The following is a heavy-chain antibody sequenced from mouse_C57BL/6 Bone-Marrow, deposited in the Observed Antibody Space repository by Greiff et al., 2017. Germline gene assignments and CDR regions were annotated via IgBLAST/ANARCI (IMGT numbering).Heavy chain of an antibody. J-gene: IGHJ1*03. CDR1: GYTFTSYG. Sequence: VQLQQSGAELARPGASVKLSCKASGYTFTSYGLSWVKQRTGQGLEWIGEIYPRSGNTYYNEKFKGKATLTADKSSSTSYMELRSLTSEDSAVYFGAKSRQLELRYFDVWGTGTTVTVSS. CDR2: IYPRSGNT. V-gene: IGHV1-81*01. CDR3: AKSRQLELRYFDV. D-gene: IGHD3-2*01.